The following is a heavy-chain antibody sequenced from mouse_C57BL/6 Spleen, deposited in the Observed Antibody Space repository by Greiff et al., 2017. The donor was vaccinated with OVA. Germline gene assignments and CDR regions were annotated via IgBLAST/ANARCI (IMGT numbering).Heavy chain of an antibody. D-gene: IGHD1-1*01. CDR3: ARSYRGSSAWFAY. Sequence: QVQLQQPGAELVRPGSSVKLSCKASGYTFTSYWMDWVKQRPGQGLEWIGNIYPSDSETHYNQKFKDKATLTVDKSSSTAYMQLSSLTSEDSAVYYCARSYRGSSAWFAYWGQGTLVTVSA. CDR2: IYPSDSET. J-gene: IGHJ3*01. V-gene: IGHV1-61*01. CDR1: GYTFTSYW.